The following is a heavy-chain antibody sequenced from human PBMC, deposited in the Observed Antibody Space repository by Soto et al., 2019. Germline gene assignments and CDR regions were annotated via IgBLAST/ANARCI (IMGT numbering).Heavy chain of an antibody. J-gene: IGHJ4*02. CDR1: GGSISSGGYS. CDR3: ARVQDY. V-gene: IGHV4-30-2*01. Sequence: PSDTLSLTCTVSGGSISSGGYSWSWIRQPPGKGLEWIGYMYHSGSTYYNPSLKSRVTISIDRSKNQFSLKLSSVTAADTAVYYCARVQDYWGQGIQVTVYS. CDR2: MYHSGST. D-gene: IGHD1-1*01.